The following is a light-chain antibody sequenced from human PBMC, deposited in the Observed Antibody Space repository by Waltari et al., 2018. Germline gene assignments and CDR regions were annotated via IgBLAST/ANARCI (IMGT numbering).Light chain of an antibody. CDR3: QQYDSSPLT. CDR2: GAS. V-gene: IGKV3-20*01. Sequence: ENVLTQSPGTLSLSPGERAALSCRATQRISDNYLAWYQQKAGQDPRLLIYGASIRATRIPARFSGSGSGTDFTLTINRLEPQDFAVYYCQQYDSSPLTFGPGTTVDI. CDR1: QRISDNY. J-gene: IGKJ3*01.